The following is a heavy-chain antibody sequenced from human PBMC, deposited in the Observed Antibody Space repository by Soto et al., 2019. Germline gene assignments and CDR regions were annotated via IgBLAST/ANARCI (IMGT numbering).Heavy chain of an antibody. CDR1: GGSISSYY. D-gene: IGHD3-22*01. CDR2: IYYSGST. J-gene: IGHJ4*02. CDR3: ARATYYYDSSGYYGYYFDY. Sequence: PSESLALGCAASGGSISSYYWSWIRQPPGKGLEWIGYIYYSGSTNYNSSLKSRVTISVDTSKNQLSLKLSSVTAADTAVYYCARATYYYDSSGYYGYYFDYWGQGTLVTVPS. V-gene: IGHV4-59*01.